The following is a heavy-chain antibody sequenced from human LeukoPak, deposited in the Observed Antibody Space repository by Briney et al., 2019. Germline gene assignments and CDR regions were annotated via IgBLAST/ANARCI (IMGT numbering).Heavy chain of an antibody. CDR1: GGSIISSDYH. Sequence: PSETLSLTCTVSGGSIISSDYHWGWVRQPPGKGLEWIGTISYSGSTNYNPSLKSRVTISVDTSKNQFSLKLSSVTAADTAVYYCARGRGAALRGPRYFDYWGQGTLVTVSS. J-gene: IGHJ4*02. CDR3: ARGRGAALRGPRYFDY. V-gene: IGHV4-39*07. CDR2: ISYSGST. D-gene: IGHD3-10*01.